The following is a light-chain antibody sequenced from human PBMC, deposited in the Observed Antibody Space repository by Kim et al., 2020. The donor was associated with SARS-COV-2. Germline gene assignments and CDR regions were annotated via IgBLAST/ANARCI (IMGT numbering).Light chain of an antibody. V-gene: IGLV3-1*01. CDR1: KLGDKY. Sequence: SYELTQPPSVSVSPGQTASITCSGDKLGDKYACWYQQKPGQYPVLVIYQDSKRPSGIPERFSGSNSGNTATLTISGTQAMDEADYYCQAWDSSVVFG. J-gene: IGLJ2*01. CDR3: QAWDSSVV. CDR2: QDS.